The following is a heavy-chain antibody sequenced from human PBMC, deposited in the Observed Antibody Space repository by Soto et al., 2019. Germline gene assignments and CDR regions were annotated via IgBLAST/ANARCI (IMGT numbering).Heavy chain of an antibody. D-gene: IGHD3-10*01. CDR2: ISAYNGNA. CDR1: GYTFTSYG. CDR3: ARDRMVRGLRYMDV. J-gene: IGHJ6*03. Sequence: ASVKVSCKASGYTFTSYGISWVRQAPGQGLEWMGWISAYNGNANYAQKLQGRVTMTTDTSTSTAYMELRSLRSDDTAVYYCARDRMVRGLRYMDVWGQGTTVTVSS. V-gene: IGHV1-18*01.